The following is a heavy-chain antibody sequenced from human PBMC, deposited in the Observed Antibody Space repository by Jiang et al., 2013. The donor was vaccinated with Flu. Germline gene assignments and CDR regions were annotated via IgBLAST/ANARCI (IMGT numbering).Heavy chain of an antibody. Sequence: RSLRLSCAASGFTFSSYGMHWVRQAPGKGLEWVAVIWYDGSNKYYADSVKGRFTISRDNSKNTLYLQMNSLRAEDTAVYYCARGPPGPRRYITIFGVVSGLECWGQGTLVTVSS. CDR2: IWYDGSNK. V-gene: IGHV3-33*01. CDR1: GFTFSSYG. CDR3: ARGPPGPRRYITIFGVVSGLEC. J-gene: IGHJ4*02. D-gene: IGHD3-3*01.